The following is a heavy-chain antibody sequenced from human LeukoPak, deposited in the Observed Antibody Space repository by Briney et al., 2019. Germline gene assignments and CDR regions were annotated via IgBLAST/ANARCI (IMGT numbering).Heavy chain of an antibody. D-gene: IGHD1-26*01. CDR1: RGSISNYY. Sequence: PSETLSLTCTVSRGSISNYYWSWIRQPAGKGLEWIGRIYSSGSTNYNPSLKSRVTMSLDTSMNQFSLKLSSVTAADTAVYYCARHSPYSGSYFRFDYWGQGTLVTVSS. CDR2: IYSSGST. CDR3: ARHSPYSGSYFRFDY. J-gene: IGHJ4*02. V-gene: IGHV4-4*07.